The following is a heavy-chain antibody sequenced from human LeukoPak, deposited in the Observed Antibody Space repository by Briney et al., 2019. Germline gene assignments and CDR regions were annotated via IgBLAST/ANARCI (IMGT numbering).Heavy chain of an antibody. J-gene: IGHJ4*02. Sequence: GGSLRLSCAASGFTFSSYAMSWVRQAPGKGLECVSAISGSGGSTYYADSVKGRFTISRGNSKNTLYLQMNSLRAEDTAVYCCAKEGNGAYYFDYWGQGTLVTVSS. CDR2: ISGSGGST. V-gene: IGHV3-23*01. CDR3: AKEGNGAYYFDY. CDR1: GFTFSSYA. D-gene: IGHD1-1*01.